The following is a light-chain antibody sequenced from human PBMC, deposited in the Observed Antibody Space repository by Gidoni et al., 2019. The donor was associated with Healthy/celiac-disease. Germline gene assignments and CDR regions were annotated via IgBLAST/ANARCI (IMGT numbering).Light chain of an antibody. CDR1: QSISSW. CDR3: QQYNSYLYT. V-gene: IGKV1-5*01. J-gene: IGKJ2*01. CDR2: DAS. Sequence: DIQMTQSPSTLSASVGDRVTITCRASQSISSWLAWYQQKPGKAPKLLIYDASSLESGVPSRFSGSGSGTDFTLTSSSLQPDDFATYYCQQYNSYLYTFGQGTKLEIK.